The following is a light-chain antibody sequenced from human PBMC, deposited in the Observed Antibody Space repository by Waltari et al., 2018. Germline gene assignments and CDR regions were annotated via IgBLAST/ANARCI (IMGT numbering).Light chain of an antibody. CDR3: QHRSNWPPIFT. CDR2: DAS. V-gene: IGKV3-11*01. CDR1: QSVGSD. Sequence: EIVLTQSPATLSLSPGERATLSCRASQSVGSDLAWYQQKPGQAPRLLIYDASKRATGTPARFSGSGSGTDFSLSISSLEPEDFGVYYCQHRSNWPPIFTFGPGTKVDIK. J-gene: IGKJ3*01.